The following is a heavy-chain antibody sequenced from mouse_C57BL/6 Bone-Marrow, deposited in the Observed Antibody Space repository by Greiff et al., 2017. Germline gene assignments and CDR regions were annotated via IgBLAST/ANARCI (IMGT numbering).Heavy chain of an antibody. Sequence: EVQVVESGPGLVKPSQTVFLTCTVTGISITTGNYRWSWIRQFPGNKLEWIGCIYYSGAITSNPSLTRRTTITRDTPKNLFFLEMNSLTAEDTATYYCTRDANIVAMDYWGQGTSVTVSS. CDR2: IYYSGAI. CDR3: TRDANIVAMDY. V-gene: IGHV3-5*01. D-gene: IGHD6-1*01. CDR1: GISITTGNYR. J-gene: IGHJ4*01.